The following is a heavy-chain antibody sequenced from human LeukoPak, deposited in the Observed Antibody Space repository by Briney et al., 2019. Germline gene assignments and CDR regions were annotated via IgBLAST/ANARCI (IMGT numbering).Heavy chain of an antibody. D-gene: IGHD2-15*01. CDR3: ASPRTYCSGGSCYSSYDY. CDR1: GYTFTSYY. V-gene: IGHV1-46*01. J-gene: IGHJ4*02. CDR2: INPSGGST. Sequence: ASVKVSCKASGYTFTSYYMPWVRQAPGQGLEWMGIINPSGGSTSYAQKFQGRVTMTRDTSTSTVYMELSSLRSEDTAVYYCASPRTYCSGGSCYSSYDYWGQGTLVTVSS.